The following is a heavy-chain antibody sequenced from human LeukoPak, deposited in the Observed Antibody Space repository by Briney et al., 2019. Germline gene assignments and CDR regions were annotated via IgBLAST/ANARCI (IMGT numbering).Heavy chain of an antibody. CDR1: GGSISSYY. Sequence: SETLSLTCTVSGGSISSYYWSWIRQPPGKGLEWIGYIYYSGSTNYNPSLKSRVTISVDTSKNQFSLKLSSVTAADTAVYYCARHATPPVLLWFGELLRVWFDPWAREPWSPSPQ. D-gene: IGHD3-10*01. V-gene: IGHV4-59*08. J-gene: IGHJ5*02. CDR3: ARHATPPVLLWFGELLRVWFDP. CDR2: IYYSGST.